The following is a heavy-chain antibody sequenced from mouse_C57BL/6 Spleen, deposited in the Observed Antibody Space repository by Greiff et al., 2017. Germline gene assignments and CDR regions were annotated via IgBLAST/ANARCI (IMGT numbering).Heavy chain of an antibody. CDR2: IWGVGST. D-gene: IGHD2-2*01. CDR1: GFSLTSYG. Sequence: QVQLKESGPGLVAPSQSLSITCTVSGFSLTSYGVDWVRQSPGKGLEWLGVIWGVGSTNYNSALKSRLSISKDNSKSQVFLKMNSLQTDDTAMYYCATRWLRRGAWFAYWGQGTLVTVSA. CDR3: ATRWLRRGAWFAY. V-gene: IGHV2-6*01. J-gene: IGHJ3*01.